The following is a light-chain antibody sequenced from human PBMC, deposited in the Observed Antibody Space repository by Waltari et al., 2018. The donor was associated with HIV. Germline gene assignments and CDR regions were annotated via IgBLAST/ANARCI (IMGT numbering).Light chain of an antibody. Sequence: QSVLTQPPSASGTPGQRVIISCSGSSSNIGSNTVNWYQQLPGTAPKLLIYSNNQRPSGVPDRFSGSKSGTSASLTISGLQAEDEADYYCCSCPRSGIRYVFRTGTKVTVL. V-gene: IGLV1-44*01. CDR3: CSCPRSGIRYV. CDR1: SSNIGSNT. J-gene: IGLJ1*01. CDR2: SNN.